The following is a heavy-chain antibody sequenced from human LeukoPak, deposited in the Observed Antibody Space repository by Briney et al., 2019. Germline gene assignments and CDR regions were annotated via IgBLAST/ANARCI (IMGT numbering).Heavy chain of an antibody. CDR3: ARGLRDRYGMDV. V-gene: IGHV3-74*01. J-gene: IGHJ6*02. CDR2: IHRDGNNI. CDR1: GFTFDTYW. Sequence: PGGSLRLSCVASGFTFDTYWMHWVRHVPGKGLVWVSRIHRDGNNINYADFVQGRFTVSRDNAKNTLYLQMHSLRVEDTAMYYCARGLRDRYGMDVRGQGTTVTVSS.